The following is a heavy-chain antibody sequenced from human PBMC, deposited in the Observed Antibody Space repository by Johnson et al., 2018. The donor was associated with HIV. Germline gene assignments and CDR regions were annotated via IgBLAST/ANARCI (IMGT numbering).Heavy chain of an antibody. D-gene: IGHD2/OR15-2a*01. CDR3: ARVNIAFDI. CDR1: GFTFSDYS. V-gene: IGHV3-11*01. CDR2: ISSSDSTI. Sequence: QVQLVESGGGVVQPGRSLRLSCAASGFTFSDYSMSWIRQAPGKGLEWVSYISSSDSTIYYADSVKGRFTISRDNAKNSRYLQMNSLRVEDTAVYYCARVNIAFDIWGQGTMVTVSS. J-gene: IGHJ3*02.